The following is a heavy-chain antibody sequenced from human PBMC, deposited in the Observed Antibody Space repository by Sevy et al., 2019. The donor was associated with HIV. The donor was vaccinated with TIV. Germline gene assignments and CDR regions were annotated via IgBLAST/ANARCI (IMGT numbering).Heavy chain of an antibody. D-gene: IGHD3-22*01. CDR1: GFTFSSYA. V-gene: IGHV3-30*04. J-gene: IGHJ4*02. Sequence: GGSLRLSCAASGFTFSSYAMHWVRQAPGKGLEWVAVISSDGSNKYNAGSVKGRFTISRDNSKNRLDLQMNSLRAEDTAVYYCARASYYYDSGGYHYGDYFDYWGQGTLVTVSS. CDR2: ISSDGSNK. CDR3: ARASYYYDSGGYHYGDYFDY.